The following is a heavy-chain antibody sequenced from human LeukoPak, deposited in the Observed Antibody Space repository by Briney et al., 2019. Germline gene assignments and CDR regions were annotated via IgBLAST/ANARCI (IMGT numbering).Heavy chain of an antibody. CDR2: IYYSGST. J-gene: IGHJ5*02. CDR3: AREASTYYYDSSGYYPNWFDP. D-gene: IGHD3-22*01. CDR1: GGSISSYY. V-gene: IGHV4-59*01. Sequence: SETLSLTCTVSGGSISSYYWSWIRQPPGKGLEWIGYIYYSGSTNYNASLTNRVTISVDTSKNQFSLKLSSVTAADTAVYYCAREASTYYYDSSGYYPNWFDPWGQGTLVTVSS.